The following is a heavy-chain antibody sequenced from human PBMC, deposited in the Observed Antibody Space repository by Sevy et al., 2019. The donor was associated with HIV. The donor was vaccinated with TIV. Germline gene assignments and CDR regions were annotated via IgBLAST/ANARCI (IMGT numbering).Heavy chain of an antibody. CDR1: GGSINSHA. D-gene: IGHD2-8*02. CDR2: IIPIFGTT. V-gene: IGHV1-69*13. J-gene: IGHJ5*02. Sequence: ASVKVSCKTSGGSINSHAIVWVRQAPGQGLEWMGGIIPIFGTTTYAQRFQGRVTITAHGLSNTVYLELRSLRSEDTAVYYCAGDSGGSMLNTHNWFDPWGQGTLVTVSS. CDR3: AGDSGGSMLNTHNWFDP.